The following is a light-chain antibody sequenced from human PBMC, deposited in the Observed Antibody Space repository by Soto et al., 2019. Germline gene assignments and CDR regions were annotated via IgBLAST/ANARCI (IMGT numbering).Light chain of an antibody. CDR2: GAS. V-gene: IGKV3-15*01. Sequence: EIVMTPSQATLSVSPGERATVYCRASQSVSSNLAWYQQKPGQAPRLLIYGASTRATGIPARFSGSGSGTEFTLTISSLQSEDFAVYYCQQYNNWPPWTFGQGTKVDIK. CDR3: QQYNNWPPWT. J-gene: IGKJ1*01. CDR1: QSVSSN.